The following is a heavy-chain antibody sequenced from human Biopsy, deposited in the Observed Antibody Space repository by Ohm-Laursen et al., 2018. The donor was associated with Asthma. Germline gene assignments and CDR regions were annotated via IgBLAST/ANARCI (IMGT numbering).Heavy chain of an antibody. CDR1: GGTFSNFD. Sequence: SVKVSCKAPGGTFSNFDISWVRQAPGQGLEWLGGIMTVFGTTNYAQKFQGRVTITADESTSTAYMEVTSLRSKDTAIYYCARCQVGYSSGWSLLLKKIYYSGMDVWGQGTAVTVSS. J-gene: IGHJ6*02. CDR3: ARCQVGYSSGWSLLLKKIYYSGMDV. V-gene: IGHV1-69*13. CDR2: IMTVFGTT. D-gene: IGHD6-19*01.